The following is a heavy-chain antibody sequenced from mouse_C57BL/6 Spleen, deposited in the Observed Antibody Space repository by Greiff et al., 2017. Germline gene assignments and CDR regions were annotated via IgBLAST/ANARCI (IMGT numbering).Heavy chain of an antibody. Sequence: VQLKASGPGLVQPSQSLSITCTVSGFSLTSYGVHWVRQSPGKGLEWLGVIWSGGSTDYNAAFMSRLSITKANSKSQVFFKMNSLQADDTAIYYCAKKGYYYGSSSGDFDVWGTGTTVTVSS. V-gene: IGHV2-5*01. J-gene: IGHJ1*03. CDR3: AKKGYYYGSSSGDFDV. CDR1: GFSLTSYG. CDR2: IWSGGST. D-gene: IGHD1-1*01.